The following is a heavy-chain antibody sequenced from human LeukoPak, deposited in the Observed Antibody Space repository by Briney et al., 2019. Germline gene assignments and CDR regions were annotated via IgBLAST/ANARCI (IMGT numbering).Heavy chain of an antibody. Sequence: GGSLRLSHTVSGFTFTIHGMHWVRHPPGKGLEWVAYIGHDGRDIYYADSVKGRFTISRDNSKNTVHLQMNSLKVEDTAVYYCARDLIGGWSCDHWGQGTLVTVSS. CDR2: IGHDGRDI. D-gene: IGHD3-16*01. CDR1: GFTFTIHG. J-gene: IGHJ4*02. CDR3: ARDLIGGWSCDH. V-gene: IGHV3-30*02.